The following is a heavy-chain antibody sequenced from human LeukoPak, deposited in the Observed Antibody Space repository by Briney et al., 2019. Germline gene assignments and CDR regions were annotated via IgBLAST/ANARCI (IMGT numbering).Heavy chain of an antibody. J-gene: IGHJ4*02. Sequence: GGSLRLSCAASGFTLTSYVMSWVRQAPGKGLEWVSTFSGSGGSPYHADSVKGRFTISRDNSKNTLYLQMNSLRAEDTAVYYCTTDRVWELLRVAYYFDYWGQGTLVTVSS. D-gene: IGHD1-26*01. V-gene: IGHV3-23*01. CDR3: TTDRVWELLRVAYYFDY. CDR2: FSGSGGSP. CDR1: GFTLTSYV.